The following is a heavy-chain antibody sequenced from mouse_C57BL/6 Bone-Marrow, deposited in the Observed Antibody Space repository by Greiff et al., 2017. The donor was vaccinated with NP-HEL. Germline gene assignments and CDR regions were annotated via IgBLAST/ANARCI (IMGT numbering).Heavy chain of an antibody. V-gene: IGHV5-9-1*02. Sequence: EVQLKESGEGLVKPGGSLKLSCAASGFTFSSYAMSWVRQTPEKRLEWVAYISSGGDYIYYADTVKGRFTISRDNARNTLYLQMSSLKSEDTAMYYCTSSDYYGSSYDGFAYWGQGTLVTVSA. CDR1: GFTFSSYA. CDR2: ISSGGDYI. J-gene: IGHJ3*01. CDR3: TSSDYYGSSYDGFAY. D-gene: IGHD1-1*01.